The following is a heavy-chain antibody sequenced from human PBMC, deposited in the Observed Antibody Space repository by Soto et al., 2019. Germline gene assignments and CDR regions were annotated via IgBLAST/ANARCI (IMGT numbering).Heavy chain of an antibody. CDR2: IRNKPNGHTT. CDR3: STTVIAAPLFEY. D-gene: IGHD2-21*01. J-gene: IGHJ4*02. V-gene: IGHV3-72*01. Sequence: GGSLRLSCEGSGFTFSGHYMDWVRQAPGKGLEWLGRIRNKPNGHTTAYAASVKGRFTISRDDSKNLVYLQMNSLKSEDTALYYCSTTVIAAPLFEYWGQGTLVAVSS. CDR1: GFTFSGHY.